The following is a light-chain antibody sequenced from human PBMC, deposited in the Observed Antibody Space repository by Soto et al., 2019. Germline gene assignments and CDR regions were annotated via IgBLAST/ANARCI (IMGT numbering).Light chain of an antibody. CDR2: SNN. J-gene: IGLJ2*01. Sequence: QSVLTQPPSASGTPGQRVTISCSGSSSNIGSNTVNWYQQLPGTAPKLLIYSNNQRPSGVPDRFSGSKSGTSASLAISGHQSEEEADYYCAAWDDSQGVFGGGTKLTVL. V-gene: IGLV1-44*01. CDR1: SSNIGSNT. CDR3: AAWDDSQGV.